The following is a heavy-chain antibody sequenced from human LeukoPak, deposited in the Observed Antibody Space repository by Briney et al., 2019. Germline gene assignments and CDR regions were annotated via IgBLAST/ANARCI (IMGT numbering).Heavy chain of an antibody. D-gene: IGHD6-19*01. CDR2: ISHTGSTQ. CDR3: ARAVVGKEDLDY. V-gene: IGHV3-30*04. J-gene: IGHJ4*02. CDR1: GFTFNIYA. Sequence: GGSLRLSCAASGFTFNIYAIHWVRQAPGKGLEWVAVISHTGSTQFYTDSVRGRFTISRDNSKNTLYLQMNDLGAEDTAIYYCARAVVGKEDLDYWGQGTLVTVSS.